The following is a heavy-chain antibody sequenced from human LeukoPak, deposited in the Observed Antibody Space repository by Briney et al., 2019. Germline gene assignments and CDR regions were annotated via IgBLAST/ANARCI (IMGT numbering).Heavy chain of an antibody. CDR1: GFTFSSYA. D-gene: IGHD3-10*01. V-gene: IGHV3-23*01. CDR3: AKDRAFTMVRGNWFDP. CDR2: NSGSGGST. Sequence: PGGSLRLSCAASGFTFSSYAMSWVRQAPGKGLEWVSANSGSGGSTYYADSVKGRFTISRDNSKNTLYLQMNSLRAEDTAVYYCAKDRAFTMVRGNWFDPWGQGTLVTVSS. J-gene: IGHJ5*02.